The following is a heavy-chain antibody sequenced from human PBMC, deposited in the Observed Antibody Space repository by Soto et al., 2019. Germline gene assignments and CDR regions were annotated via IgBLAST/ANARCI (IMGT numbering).Heavy chain of an antibody. CDR3: ARVGIADRAYGMDV. CDR1: GGSFSGYY. J-gene: IGHJ6*02. CDR2: INHSGST. V-gene: IGHV4-34*01. Sequence: SETLSLTCAVYGGSFSGYYWSWIRQPPGKGLEWIGEINHSGSTNYNPSLKSRVTISVDTSKNQFSLKLSSVTAADTAVYYCARVGIADRAYGMDVWGQGTTVTSP. D-gene: IGHD6-13*01.